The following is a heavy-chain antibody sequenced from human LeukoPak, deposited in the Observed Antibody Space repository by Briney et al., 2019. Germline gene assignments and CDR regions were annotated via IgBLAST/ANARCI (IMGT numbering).Heavy chain of an antibody. CDR1: GFIFTNYF. CDR2: IKHDGSEK. Sequence: PGGSLRLSCAASGFIFTNYFMSWVRQAPGKGLEWVASIKHDGSEKYYVDSVRGRFTISRDNTMNSLYLQMNSLRAEDTALYYCATANYYDSSGYDYWGQGTLVTVSS. D-gene: IGHD3-22*01. J-gene: IGHJ4*02. CDR3: ATANYYDSSGYDY. V-gene: IGHV3-7*03.